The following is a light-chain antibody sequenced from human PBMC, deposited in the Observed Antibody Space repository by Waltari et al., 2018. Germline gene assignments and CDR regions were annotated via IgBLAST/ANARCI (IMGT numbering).Light chain of an antibody. CDR3: QQTYKTPIT. V-gene: IGKV1-39*01. CDR2: AAS. J-gene: IGKJ5*01. CDR1: QSISSY. Sequence: DIQMTQSPSSLSASVGDTVTITCRAGQSISSYLNWYQQKSGEAPKLLIYAASSLQSGVPSRFSGSGSGTDFSLTISSLQPEDFATYYCQQTYKTPITFGQGTRLDIK.